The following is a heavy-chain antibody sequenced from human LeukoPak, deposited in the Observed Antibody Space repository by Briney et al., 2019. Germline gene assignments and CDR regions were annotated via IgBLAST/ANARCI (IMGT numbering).Heavy chain of an antibody. CDR1: GGSISSFY. D-gene: IGHD3-10*01. CDR2: IYYSGST. V-gene: IGHV4-59*01. J-gene: IGHJ5*02. CDR3: ARGGYYGSGNDFRFDP. Sequence: SATPSLTCPVSGGSISSFYRRWIRAPPREGLGWGWCIYYSGSTNYNPSLKSRVTISVDTSKNQFSLKLSSVTAADTAVYYCARGGYYGSGNDFRFDPWGQGTLVTVSS.